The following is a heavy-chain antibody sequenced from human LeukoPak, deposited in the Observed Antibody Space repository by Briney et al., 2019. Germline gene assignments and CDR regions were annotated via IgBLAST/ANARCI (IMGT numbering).Heavy chain of an antibody. V-gene: IGHV4-30-4*08. CDR2: IYYCGST. CDR3: ASPARYDFWSGYFY. J-gene: IGHJ4*01. CDR1: GGSISSGYYC. Sequence: SETLSLTCTVSGGSISSGYYCWSWLRQPPGKGWEWIGYIYYCGSTYYNPSLKSRVTISVDTSKNQFSLKLSSVTAADTAVYYCASPARYDFWSGYFYWGQGTLVTVFS. D-gene: IGHD3-3*01.